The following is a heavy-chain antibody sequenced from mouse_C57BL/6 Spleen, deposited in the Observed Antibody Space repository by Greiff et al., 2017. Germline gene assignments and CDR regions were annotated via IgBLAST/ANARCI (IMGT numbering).Heavy chain of an antibody. V-gene: IGHV2-2*01. D-gene: IGHD2-1*01. CDR3: ASYGNYVGYFDY. Sequence: QVQLQQSGPGLVQPSQSLSITCTVSGFSLTSYGVHWVRQSPGKGLEWLGVIWSGGSTDYNAAFISRLSISKDNSKSQVFFKMNSLQADDTAIYYCASYGNYVGYFDYWGQGTTLTVSS. CDR1: GFSLTSYG. J-gene: IGHJ2*01. CDR2: IWSGGST.